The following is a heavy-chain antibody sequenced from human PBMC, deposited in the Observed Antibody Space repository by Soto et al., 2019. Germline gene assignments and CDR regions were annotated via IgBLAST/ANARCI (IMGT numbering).Heavy chain of an antibody. CDR3: ARGCSVTHSYDSSGYWGAFDI. Sequence: GGSLRLSCAASGFTFSSYAMHWVRQAPGKGLEWVAVISYDGSNKDYADVVKGRFTISRDNSKNTLYLQMNSLRAEDTAVYYCARGCSVTHSYDSSGYWGAFDIWGQGTMVTVSS. V-gene: IGHV3-30*04. D-gene: IGHD3-22*01. J-gene: IGHJ3*02. CDR1: GFTFSSYA. CDR2: ISYDGSNK.